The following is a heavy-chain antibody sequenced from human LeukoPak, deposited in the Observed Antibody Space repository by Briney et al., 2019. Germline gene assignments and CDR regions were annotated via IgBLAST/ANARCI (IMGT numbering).Heavy chain of an antibody. CDR2: AYHSGST. D-gene: IGHD3-10*01. Sequence: SETLSLTCAVSGYSISSGYYWAWIRQPPGKGLEWIGTAYHSGSTYYSPPLKSRVTISVDTLKNQFSLKLKSVTAADTAVYYCARYSIFGESTSWFDPWGQGTLVTVSS. J-gene: IGHJ5*02. CDR1: GYSISSGYY. CDR3: ARYSIFGESTSWFDP. V-gene: IGHV4-38-2*01.